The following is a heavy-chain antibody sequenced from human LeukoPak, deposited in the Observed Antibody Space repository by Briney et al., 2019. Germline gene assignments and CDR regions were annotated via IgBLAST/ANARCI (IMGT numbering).Heavy chain of an antibody. CDR1: GGSFSGYY. CDR3: ARGRRLLWFGELLTRWFDP. CDR2: INHSGST. V-gene: IGHV4-34*01. D-gene: IGHD3-10*01. Sequence: SETLSLTCAVYGGSFSGYYWNWIRQPPGKGLEWIGEINHSGSTNYNPSLKSRVTISVDTSKNQFSLKLSSVTAADTAVYYCARGRRLLWFGELLTRWFDPWGQGTLVTVSS. J-gene: IGHJ5*02.